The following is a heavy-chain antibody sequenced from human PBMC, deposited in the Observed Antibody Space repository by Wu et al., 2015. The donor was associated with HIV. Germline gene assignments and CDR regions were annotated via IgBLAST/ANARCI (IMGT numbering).Heavy chain of an antibody. CDR1: GGTFNNFA. Sequence: QVQLVQSGAEMRKPGSSVKVSCKASGGTFNNFAFSWVRQAPGQGLEWMGGIIPMFGTPNYAQTFEGRLIITAEESTTTVYMELSSLRSEDTAVYYCARARGESRNDWYFDLWGRGTLVTVSS. V-gene: IGHV1-69*12. J-gene: IGHJ2*01. CDR2: IIPMFGTP. D-gene: IGHD3-16*01. CDR3: ARARGESRNDWYFDL.